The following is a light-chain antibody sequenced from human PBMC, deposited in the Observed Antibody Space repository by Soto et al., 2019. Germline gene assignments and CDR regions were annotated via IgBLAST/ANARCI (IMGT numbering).Light chain of an antibody. J-gene: IGKJ2*01. CDR2: GAS. V-gene: IGKV3-15*01. CDR3: QQYNNWPPLYT. CDR1: QSVSSN. Sequence: EIVMTQSPATLSVSPGERATRSCRASQSVSSNLAWYQQKPGQAPRLLIYGASTRATGIPARFSGSGSGTEFTLTISSLQSEDVAVYECQQYNNWPPLYTCGQGTKLESK.